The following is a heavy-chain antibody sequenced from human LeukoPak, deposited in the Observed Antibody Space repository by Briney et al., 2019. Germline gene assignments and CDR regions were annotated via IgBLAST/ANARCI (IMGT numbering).Heavy chain of an antibody. D-gene: IGHD4-17*01. J-gene: IGHJ5*02. CDR2: ISSSGSTI. CDR3: ASQLRDYYLRWFDP. Sequence: GGSLRLSCAASGFTFSSYEMNWVRQAPGKGLEWVSYISSSGSTIYYADSVKGRFTISRDNAKNSLYLQINSLRAEDTAVYYCASQLRDYYLRWFDPWGQGTLVTVSS. CDR1: GFTFSSYE. V-gene: IGHV3-48*03.